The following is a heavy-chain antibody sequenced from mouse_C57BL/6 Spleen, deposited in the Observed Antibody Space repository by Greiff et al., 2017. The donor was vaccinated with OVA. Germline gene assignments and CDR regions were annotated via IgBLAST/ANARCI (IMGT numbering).Heavy chain of an antibody. J-gene: IGHJ4*01. CDR2: IDPETGGT. CDR3: AETAQVGAHYCAMDY. Sequence: QVQLQQSGAELVRPGASVTLSCKASGYTFTDYEMHWVKQTPVHGLEWIGAIDPETGGTAYNQKFKGKAILTADKSSSTAYMELRSLTSEDYAVYYCAETAQVGAHYCAMDYWGQGTSVTVSS. D-gene: IGHD3-2*02. V-gene: IGHV1-15*01. CDR1: GYTFTDYE.